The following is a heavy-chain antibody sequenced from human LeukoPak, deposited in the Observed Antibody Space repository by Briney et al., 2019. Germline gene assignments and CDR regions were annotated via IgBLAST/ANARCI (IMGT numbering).Heavy chain of an antibody. Sequence: PGGSLRLSCAASGFTFSSYGIHWVRQAPGQGLEWVAVIWNDGSNKYYVDSVKGRFTISRDNSKNTLYLQMNSLRTEDTAVYYCARDYCSSTSCLFDYWGQGTLVTVSS. CDR3: ARDYCSSTSCLFDY. D-gene: IGHD2-2*01. V-gene: IGHV3-33*01. J-gene: IGHJ4*02. CDR1: GFTFSSYG. CDR2: IWNDGSNK.